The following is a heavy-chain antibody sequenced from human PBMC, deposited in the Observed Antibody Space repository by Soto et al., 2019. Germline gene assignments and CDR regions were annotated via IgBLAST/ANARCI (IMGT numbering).Heavy chain of an antibody. J-gene: IGHJ4*02. D-gene: IGHD6-6*01. CDR3: ARDGSIAARRYLGDFDY. V-gene: IGHV1-18*01. CDR2: ISAYNGNT. CDR1: GYTFTSYG. Sequence: ASVNVSCKASGYTFTSYGISWVRQAPGQGLEWMGWISAYNGNTNYAQKLQGRVTMTTDTSTSTAYMELRSLRSDDTAVYYCARDGSIAARRYLGDFDYWGQGTLVTVSS.